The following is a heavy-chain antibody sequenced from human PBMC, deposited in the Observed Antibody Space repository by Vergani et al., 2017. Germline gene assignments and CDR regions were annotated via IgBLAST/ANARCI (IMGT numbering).Heavy chain of an antibody. D-gene: IGHD3-10*01. CDR1: GGTFSSHA. Sequence: QVQLVQSVAEVKKPGSSVKVSCKASGGTFSSHAISWVRQAPGQGLEWMGGIIPIFGTANYAQKFQGRVTITADESTSTAYMELSSLRSEDTAVYYCASDSSGSYPHYYYYYMDVWGKXP. V-gene: IGHV1-69*01. CDR2: IIPIFGTA. J-gene: IGHJ6*03. CDR3: ASDSSGSYPHYYYYYMDV.